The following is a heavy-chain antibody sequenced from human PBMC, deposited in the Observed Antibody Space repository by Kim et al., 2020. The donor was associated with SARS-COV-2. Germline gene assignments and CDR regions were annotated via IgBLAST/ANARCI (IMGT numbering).Heavy chain of an antibody. Sequence: GGSLRLSCAASGFTFSSYSMNWVRQAPGKGLEWFSYISSSSSTIYYADSVKGRFTISRDNAKNSLYLQMNSLRAEDTAVYYCARDRVVVPAAIEGYYYYGMDVWGQGTTVTVSS. CDR1: GFTFSSYS. J-gene: IGHJ6*02. D-gene: IGHD2-2*01. CDR2: ISSSSSTI. CDR3: ARDRVVVPAAIEGYYYYGMDV. V-gene: IGHV3-48*04.